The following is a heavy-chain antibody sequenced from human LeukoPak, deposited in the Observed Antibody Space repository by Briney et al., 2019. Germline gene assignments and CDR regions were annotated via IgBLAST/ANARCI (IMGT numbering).Heavy chain of an antibody. Sequence: GGSLRLSCAASGFTFSSYAMNWVRQAPGKGLEWVSTVSASGSTTYSADSVKGRFTISRDNSKNTLYLQMSSLRAEETAVYYCAMLRAGDLYYFDYWGQGTLVTLSS. D-gene: IGHD4-17*01. CDR3: AMLRAGDLYYFDY. J-gene: IGHJ4*02. CDR1: GFTFSSYA. V-gene: IGHV3-23*01. CDR2: VSASGSTT.